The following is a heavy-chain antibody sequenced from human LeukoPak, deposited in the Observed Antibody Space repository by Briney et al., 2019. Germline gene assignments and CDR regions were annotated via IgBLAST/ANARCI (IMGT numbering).Heavy chain of an antibody. CDR3: GKGLREHRFDP. CDR1: GFTFSNYA. Sequence: GGSLRLSCAASGFTFSNYAFTWGRQAPGKGLEWISAITGIGLHTYYADSVKGRFTISRDNSKNTMYLQMESLRADDTAVYYCGKGLREHRFDPWGQGTLVTVSS. D-gene: IGHD4-17*01. V-gene: IGHV3-23*01. CDR2: ITGIGLHT. J-gene: IGHJ5*02.